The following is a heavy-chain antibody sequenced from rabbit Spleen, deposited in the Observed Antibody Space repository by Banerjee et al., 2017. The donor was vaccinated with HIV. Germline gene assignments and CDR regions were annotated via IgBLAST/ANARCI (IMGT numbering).Heavy chain of an antibody. CDR2: IYAGSSGST. CDR3: AREVLYAAYAGFGDATIYYFDL. V-gene: IGHV1S40*01. J-gene: IGHJ4*01. D-gene: IGHD6-1*01. Sequence: QSLEESGGGLVKPGASLTLICKASGFSFSSGYDMCWVRQAPGKGLEWIACIYAGSSGSTYYANWAKGRFTISKTSSTTVTLQMTSLTAADTATYFCAREVLYAAYAGFGDATIYYFDLWGPGTLVTVS. CDR1: GFSFSSGYD.